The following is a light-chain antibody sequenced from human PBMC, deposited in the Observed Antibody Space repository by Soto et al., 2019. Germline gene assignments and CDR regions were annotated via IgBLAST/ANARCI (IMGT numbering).Light chain of an antibody. CDR1: QSFNRSY. J-gene: IGKJ1*01. CDR3: QHYGRSPAT. Sequence: LVLTQSPVTLSFSPCEIATLSCRASQSFNRSYFAWYQQKPGQAPRLLIYGTSYRATGIPDRFSGSASGTDFTLTISRLEPEDFAVYHCQHYGRSPATFGQGTKVDIK. V-gene: IGKV3-20*01. CDR2: GTS.